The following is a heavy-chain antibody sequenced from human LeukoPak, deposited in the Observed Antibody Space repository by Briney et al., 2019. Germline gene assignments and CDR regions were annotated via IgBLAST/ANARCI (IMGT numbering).Heavy chain of an antibody. V-gene: IGHV1-69*13. Sequence: ASVKVSCKASGYTFTSYDINWVRQAPGQGLEWMGGIIPIFGTANYAQKFQGRVTITADESTSTAYMELSSLRSEDTAVYYCARVYGDYVFWFDPWGQGTLVTVSS. J-gene: IGHJ5*02. CDR2: IIPIFGTA. D-gene: IGHD4-17*01. CDR1: GYTFTSYD. CDR3: ARVYGDYVFWFDP.